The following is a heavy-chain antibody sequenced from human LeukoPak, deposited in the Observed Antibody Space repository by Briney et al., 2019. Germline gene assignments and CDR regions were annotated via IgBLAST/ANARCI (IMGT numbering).Heavy chain of an antibody. CDR1: GGSFSGYY. CDR2: INHSGST. V-gene: IGHV4-34*01. CDR3: ARGGKEMATVYFDY. J-gene: IGHJ4*02. Sequence: PSETLSLTCAVYGGSFSGYYWSWIRQPPGKGVEWIGEINHSGSTNYNPSLTSRVTISVDTSKNQFSLKLSSVTAADTAVYYCARGGKEMATVYFDYWGQGTLVTVSS. D-gene: IGHD5-24*01.